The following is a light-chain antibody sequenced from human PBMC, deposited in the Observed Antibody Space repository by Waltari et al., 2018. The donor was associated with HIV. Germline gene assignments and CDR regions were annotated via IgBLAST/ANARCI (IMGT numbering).Light chain of an antibody. V-gene: IGKV3-11*01. CDR3: QQRSDWVT. Sequence: ENVSTQSPATLSLSPGERATLSCRASQSVRNYLAWFQQKPGHPPRLLICDASNRATGVPDRFSGSEAGTDFTLTISNLEPEDFAVYCCQQRSDWVTFGQGTRLE. CDR1: QSVRNY. CDR2: DAS. J-gene: IGKJ5*01.